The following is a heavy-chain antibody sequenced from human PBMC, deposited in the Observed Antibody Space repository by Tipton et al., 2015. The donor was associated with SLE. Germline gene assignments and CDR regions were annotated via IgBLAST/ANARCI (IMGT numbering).Heavy chain of an antibody. J-gene: IGHJ4*02. CDR3: AKDRIAVAETTLVY. CDR1: GFTFSSYA. Sequence: GSLSLSCAASGFTFSSYAMSWVRQAPGKGLEWVSAISGSGGSTSYADSVKGRFTISRDNSKNTLYLQMNSLRAEDTAVYYCAKDRIAVAETTLVYWGQGTLVTVSS. D-gene: IGHD6-19*01. V-gene: IGHV3-23*01. CDR2: ISGSGGST.